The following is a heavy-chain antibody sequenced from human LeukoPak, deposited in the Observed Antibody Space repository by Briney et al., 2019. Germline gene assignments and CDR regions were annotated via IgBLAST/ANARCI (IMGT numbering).Heavy chain of an antibody. CDR3: AKDLVTGSLDY. V-gene: IGHV3-23*01. CDR1: GFTFSSYA. D-gene: IGHD3-10*01. J-gene: IGHJ4*02. Sequence: PGGSLRLSCAASGFTFSSYAMTWVRQAPGKGLEWVSSISGSGGSTYYTDSVRGRFTISRDNSKNTLYLQMNSLRAEDTAIYYCAKDLVTGSLDYWGQGTLVTVSS. CDR2: ISGSGGST.